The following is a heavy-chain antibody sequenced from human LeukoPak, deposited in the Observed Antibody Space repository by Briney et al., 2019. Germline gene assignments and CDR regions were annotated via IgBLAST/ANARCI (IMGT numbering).Heavy chain of an antibody. CDR1: GFTFSSYW. D-gene: IGHD6-19*01. V-gene: IGHV3-7*01. CDR2: IKQDGSEK. CDR3: ARDNMAVAGSLDY. Sequence: GGSLRLSCAASGFTFSSYWMSWVRQAPGKGLEWVANIKQDGSEKYYVDSVKGRFTISRDNAKNSLYLQMNSLRAEDTAVYYCARDNMAVAGSLDYWGQGTLVTVSS. J-gene: IGHJ4*02.